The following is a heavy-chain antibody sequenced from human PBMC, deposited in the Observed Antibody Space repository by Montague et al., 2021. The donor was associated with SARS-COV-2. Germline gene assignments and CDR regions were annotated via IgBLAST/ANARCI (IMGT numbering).Heavy chain of an antibody. CDR1: GDSVNSDC. J-gene: IGHJ6*02. Sequence: SETLSLTCTVSGDSVNSDCWSWVRQPPGKGLEWIGYLYNSGSTSINPSLRSRVTISVDTSKNQVSLKLTSVTTADTAVYYCARDSGDSSRITCYRSYYYGLAYWGQGTTVTVSS. V-gene: IGHV4-59*02. CDR2: LYNSGST. D-gene: IGHD3-16*02. CDR3: ARDSGDSSRITCYRSYYYGLAY.